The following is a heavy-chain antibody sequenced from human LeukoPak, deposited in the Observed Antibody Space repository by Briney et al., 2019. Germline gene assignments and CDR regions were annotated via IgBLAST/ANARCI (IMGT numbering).Heavy chain of an antibody. Sequence: PGGSLRLSCAASGFTFSSFGMSWVRQAPGKGLEWVSDISDSGGSTNTADSVQGRFTISRDNSKNTLYLQMNTLRAEDTAIYYCAKAFTSGYAWTFDYWGQGTLVTVSS. J-gene: IGHJ4*02. CDR3: AKAFTSGYAWTFDY. CDR1: GFTFSSFG. D-gene: IGHD3-22*01. V-gene: IGHV3-23*01. CDR2: ISDSGGST.